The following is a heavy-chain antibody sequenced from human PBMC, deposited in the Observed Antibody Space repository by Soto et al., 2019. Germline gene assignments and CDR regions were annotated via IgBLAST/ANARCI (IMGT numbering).Heavy chain of an antibody. CDR2: MRHSGGT. Sequence: QVQLQQWGAGLLKPSETLSLTCAVYGGSVNSGNYYWSWIRQPPGKGRGWIGEMRHSGGTHFNPSLKSRVTISVDTSKDQFSLKMSSVTAADTALYYCARVERGTATTVVDAFDIWGPGTLVTVSS. CDR1: GGSVNSGNYY. CDR3: ARVERGTATTVVDAFDI. V-gene: IGHV4-34*01. D-gene: IGHD1-1*01. J-gene: IGHJ3*02.